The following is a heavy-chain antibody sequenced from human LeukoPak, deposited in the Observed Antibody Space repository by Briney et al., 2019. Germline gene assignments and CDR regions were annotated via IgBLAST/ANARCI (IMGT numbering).Heavy chain of an antibody. J-gene: IGHJ6*03. V-gene: IGHV3-23*01. CDR3: AREGHYDILTGYSPVEYYYYYMDV. D-gene: IGHD3-9*01. CDR1: GFTFNTYA. Sequence: GGSLRLSCAASGFTFNTYAMNWVRQAPGKGLEWVSGISTNGVSTYYADSVKGRFTISRDNSKSTVYLQMNSLRAEDTAVYYCAREGHYDILTGYSPVEYYYYYMDVWGKGTTVTVSS. CDR2: ISTNGVST.